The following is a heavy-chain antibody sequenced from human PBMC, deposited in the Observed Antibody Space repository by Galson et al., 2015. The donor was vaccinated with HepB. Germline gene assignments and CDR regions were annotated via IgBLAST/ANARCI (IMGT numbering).Heavy chain of an antibody. CDR2: IYYSGTT. J-gene: IGHJ4*02. CDR3: ARERSWKFDY. Sequence: ETLSLTCTVSGDSISSYYWSWIRQPPGKGLEWIGNIYYSGTTNYNPSLRSRLTISVDTSKNQFSLKLSSVTPADTAVYYCARERSWKFDYWGQGTLVTVSS. CDR1: GDSISSYY. V-gene: IGHV4-59*01. D-gene: IGHD6-13*01.